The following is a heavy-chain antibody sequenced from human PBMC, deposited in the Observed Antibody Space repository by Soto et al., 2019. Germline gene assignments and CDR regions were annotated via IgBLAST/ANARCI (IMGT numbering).Heavy chain of an antibody. CDR3: ARGRAYCSGGSCYSVYFDY. V-gene: IGHV4-34*01. CDR1: GVSFSGYY. CDR2: INHSGST. J-gene: IGHJ4*02. D-gene: IGHD2-15*01. Sequence: SETLSLTCAVYGVSFSGYYWSWIRQPPGKGLEWIGEINHSGSTNYNPSLKSRVTISVDTSKNQFSLKLSSVTAADTAVYYCARGRAYCSGGSCYSVYFDYWGQGTLVTVSS.